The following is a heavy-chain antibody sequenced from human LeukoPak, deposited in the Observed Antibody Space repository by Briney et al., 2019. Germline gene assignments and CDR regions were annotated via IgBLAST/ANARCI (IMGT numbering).Heavy chain of an antibody. J-gene: IGHJ5*02. CDR1: GFTFSDYY. Sequence: GGSLRLSCAASGFTFSDYYMSWIRQAPGKGLEWVSYISSSGSTIYYADSVKGRFTISRDNAKNSLYLQMNSLRAEDTAVYYCASYSSSSGNWFDPWGQGTLVTVSS. D-gene: IGHD6-13*01. V-gene: IGHV3-11*01. CDR2: ISSSGSTI. CDR3: ASYSSSSGNWFDP.